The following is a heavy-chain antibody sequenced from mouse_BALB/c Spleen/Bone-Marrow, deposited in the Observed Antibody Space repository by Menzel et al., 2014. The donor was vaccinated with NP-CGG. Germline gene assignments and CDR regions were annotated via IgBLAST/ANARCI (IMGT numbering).Heavy chain of an antibody. Sequence: EVHLVESGGGLVKPGGSLKLSCAASGFTFSNFAMSWVCQTPDKRLEWVASISSGGSAYYPDSVKGRLSISRDNARDILFLQMSSLRSEDTAMYYCARGYDYDFDYWGQGTTLTVSS. CDR2: ISSGGSA. CDR1: GFTFSNFA. V-gene: IGHV5-6-5*01. CDR3: ARGYDYDFDY. D-gene: IGHD2-4*01. J-gene: IGHJ2*01.